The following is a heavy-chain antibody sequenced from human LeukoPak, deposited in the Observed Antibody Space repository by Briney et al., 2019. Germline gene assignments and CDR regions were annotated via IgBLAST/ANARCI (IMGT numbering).Heavy chain of an antibody. D-gene: IGHD1-26*01. V-gene: IGHV5-51*01. CDR1: GYSFSNYW. J-gene: IGHJ5*02. Sequence: GESLKISCKGSGYSFSNYWIGWVRQTPGKGLEWMGIIYPGDSDTRYSPSFQGQVTISADKSISTAYLQWSSLKTSDTAMYYCARYSGSPERWFDPWGQGTLVTVSS. CDR2: IYPGDSDT. CDR3: ARYSGSPERWFDP.